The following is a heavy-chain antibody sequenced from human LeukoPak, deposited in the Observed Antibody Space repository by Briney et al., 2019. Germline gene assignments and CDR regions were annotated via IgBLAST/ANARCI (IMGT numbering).Heavy chain of an antibody. Sequence: GGSLRLSCAASPFSFTTYAMSWVRQAPRRGLEWVSSIGGSGVPTYYADSVKGRFTISRDNSQNTLYLQMNSLGADDTAVYYCAKVATWTYFDSWGQGTLVTVSS. D-gene: IGHD3/OR15-3a*01. CDR1: PFSFTTYA. J-gene: IGHJ4*02. CDR2: IGGSGVPT. V-gene: IGHV3-23*01. CDR3: AKVATWTYFDS.